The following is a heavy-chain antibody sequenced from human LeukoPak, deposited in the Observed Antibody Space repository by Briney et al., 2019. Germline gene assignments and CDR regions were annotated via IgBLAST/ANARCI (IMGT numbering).Heavy chain of an antibody. V-gene: IGHV3-7*01. CDR1: GFTFSSYA. Sequence: GGSLRLSCATSGFTFSSYAMSWVRQAPGKGLEWVANIKQDGSDKNYVDSVKGRFTISRDNAKNSLYLQMNSLRAEDTAVYYCARAPQYSYGPFDYWGQGTLVTVSS. D-gene: IGHD5-18*01. J-gene: IGHJ4*02. CDR2: IKQDGSDK. CDR3: ARAPQYSYGPFDY.